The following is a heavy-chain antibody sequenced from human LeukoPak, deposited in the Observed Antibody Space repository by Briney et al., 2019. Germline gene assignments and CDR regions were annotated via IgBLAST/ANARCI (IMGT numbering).Heavy chain of an antibody. J-gene: IGHJ4*02. CDR1: GFTFSSYW. V-gene: IGHV3-7*04. CDR2: IKQDGSKK. Sequence: GGSLRLSWAASGFTFSSYWMTWVRQAPGKGREWVANIKQDGSKKSYVDSVKGRFTISRDNAKNSLYLQMNSLRAEDTAIYYCTRVGYIDEGIDYWGQGTLVTVSS. CDR3: TRVGYIDEGIDY. D-gene: IGHD5-24*01.